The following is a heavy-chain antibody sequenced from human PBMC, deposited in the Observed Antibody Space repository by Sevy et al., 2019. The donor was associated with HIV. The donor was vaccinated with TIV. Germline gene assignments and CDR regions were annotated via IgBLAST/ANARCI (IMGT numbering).Heavy chain of an antibody. J-gene: IGHJ6*02. Sequence: GGSLILSCAASGFTFSSYDMHWVRQATGKGLEWVSAIGTAGDTYYPGSVKGRFTISRENAKNSLYLQMNSLRAGDTAVYYCARVKPYYYGSGSYPSGRYYYYGMDVWGQGTTVTVSS. CDR3: ARVKPYYYGSGSYPSGRYYYYGMDV. D-gene: IGHD3-10*01. CDR1: GFTFSSYD. V-gene: IGHV3-13*01. CDR2: IGTAGDT.